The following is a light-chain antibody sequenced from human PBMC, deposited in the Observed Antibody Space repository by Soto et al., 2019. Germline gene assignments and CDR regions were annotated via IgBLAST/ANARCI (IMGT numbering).Light chain of an antibody. CDR1: RSDVGYYDY. J-gene: IGLJ3*02. CDR3: SSYTTTYTWM. Sequence: QSALTQPASVSGSPGQSITISCTGTRSDVGYYDYVSWYQQHPGKDPKLVIYDVSHRPSGVSNRFSGSKSGNTASLTISGLQAEDEGDYYCSSYTTTYTWMFGGGTKLTVL. V-gene: IGLV2-14*01. CDR2: DVS.